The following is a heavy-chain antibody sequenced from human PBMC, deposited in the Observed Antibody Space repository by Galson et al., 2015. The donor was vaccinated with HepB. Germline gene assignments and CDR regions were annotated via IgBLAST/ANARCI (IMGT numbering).Heavy chain of an antibody. D-gene: IGHD3-10*01. CDR2: ISSSSSTI. V-gene: IGHV3-48*02. CDR1: GFTFSSYS. Sequence: SLRLSCAASGFTFSSYSMNWVRQAPGKGLEWVSYISSSSSTIYYADSVKGRFTISRDNAKNSLYLQMNSLRDEDTAVYYCAREGSQSRDYYYYGMDVWGQGTTVTVSS. J-gene: IGHJ6*02. CDR3: AREGSQSRDYYYYGMDV.